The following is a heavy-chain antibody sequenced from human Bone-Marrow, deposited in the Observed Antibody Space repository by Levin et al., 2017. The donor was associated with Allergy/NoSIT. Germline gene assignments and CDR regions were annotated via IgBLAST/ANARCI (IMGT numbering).Heavy chain of an antibody. CDR3: ARDRGLMVHYYYGMDV. CDR1: GFTFTTYW. Sequence: PGGSLRLSCAASGFTFTTYWMNWVRQAPGKGLEWVANIKQDGSETNYVDSVKGRFTISRDNAKNSLYLEMHSLRAEDTAVYYCARDRGLMVHYYYGMDVWGQGIAVTVSS. D-gene: IGHD2-8*01. CDR2: IKQDGSET. V-gene: IGHV3-7*01. J-gene: IGHJ6*02.